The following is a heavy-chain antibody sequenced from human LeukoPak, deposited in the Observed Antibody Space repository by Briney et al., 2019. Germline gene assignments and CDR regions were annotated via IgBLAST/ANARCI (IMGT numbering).Heavy chain of an antibody. Sequence: SETLSLTCTVSGGPISSSSYYWGWIRQPPGKGLEWIGRIYTSGSTNYNPSLKSRVTISVDTSKNQFSLKLSSVTAADTAVYYCARGRIVGASDAFDIWGQGTMVTVSS. D-gene: IGHD1-26*01. CDR1: GGPISSSSYY. V-gene: IGHV4-39*07. CDR2: IYTSGST. J-gene: IGHJ3*02. CDR3: ARGRIVGASDAFDI.